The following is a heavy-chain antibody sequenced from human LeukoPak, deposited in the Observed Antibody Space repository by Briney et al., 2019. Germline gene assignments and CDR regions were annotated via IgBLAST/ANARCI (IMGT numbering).Heavy chain of an antibody. CDR2: IRYDGSNK. CDR1: GFTFSSYG. V-gene: IGHV3-30*02. CDR3: AKDLITMVRGVQEVFDY. D-gene: IGHD3-10*01. J-gene: IGHJ4*02. Sequence: PGGSLRLSCAASGFTFSSYGMHWVRQAPGKGLEWVAFIRYDGSNKYYADSVKGRFTISRDNSKNTLYLQMNSLRAEDTAVYYCAKDLITMVRGVQEVFDYWGQGTLVTVSS.